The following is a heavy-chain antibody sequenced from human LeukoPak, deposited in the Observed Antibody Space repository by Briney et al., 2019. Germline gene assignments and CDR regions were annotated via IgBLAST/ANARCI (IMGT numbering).Heavy chain of an antibody. J-gene: IGHJ6*02. CDR1: GFTFSSYG. Sequence: GGSLRLSCAASGFTFSSYGMHWVRQAPGKGLEWVAVIWYDGSNKYYADSVKGRFTISRDNSKNTLYLQMNSLRAEDTAVYYCAREGGRGIGYRNYYGMDVWGQGTTVTVSS. D-gene: IGHD5-12*01. CDR2: IWYDGSNK. V-gene: IGHV3-33*01. CDR3: AREGGRGIGYRNYYGMDV.